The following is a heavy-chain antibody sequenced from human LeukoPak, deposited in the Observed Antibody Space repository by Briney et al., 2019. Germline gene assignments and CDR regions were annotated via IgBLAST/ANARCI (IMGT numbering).Heavy chain of an antibody. CDR1: GYSISSGYY. CDR3: ARDLPRDSGY. J-gene: IGHJ4*02. CDR2: IYHSGST. V-gene: IGHV4-38-2*02. Sequence: SETLSLTCTVSGYSISSGYYWGWIRQPPGKGLEWIGSIYHSGSTYYHPSLKSRVTISVHTSKNQFSLKLSSVTAADTAVYYCARDLPRDSGYWGQGTLVTVSS. D-gene: IGHD1-26*01.